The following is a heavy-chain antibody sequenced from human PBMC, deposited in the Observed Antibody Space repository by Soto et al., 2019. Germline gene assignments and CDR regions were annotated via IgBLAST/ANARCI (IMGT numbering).Heavy chain of an antibody. CDR1: GGSISSYY. D-gene: IGHD2-2*01. V-gene: IGHV4-59*08. CDR2: IYYSGST. J-gene: IGHJ6*03. Sequence: SPTLSLTCTVSGGSISSYYWSWIRPPPGKGLEWIGYIYYSGSTNYNPSLKSRVTISVDTSKNQFSLKLSSVTAADTAVYYCASLPCSSTSCHYYYYMDVWGKGTTVTVSS. CDR3: ASLPCSSTSCHYYYYMDV.